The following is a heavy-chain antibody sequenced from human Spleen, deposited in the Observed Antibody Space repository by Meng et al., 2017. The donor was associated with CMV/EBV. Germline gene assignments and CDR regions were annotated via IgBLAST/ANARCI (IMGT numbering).Heavy chain of an antibody. Sequence: GAGRGWVRRSGSRCLTCAVSGGSISVSTGWSGVRQPPGKGRGWMGEIYDGGGTNYNPSLRGRVTISLDKSKNQFSPTLGSVTAADTAVYYCARDPYATGWAGWGQGTLVTVSS. D-gene: IGHD6-19*01. J-gene: IGHJ4*02. CDR3: ARDPYATGWAG. CDR1: GGSISVSTG. V-gene: IGHV4-4*02. CDR2: IYDGGGT.